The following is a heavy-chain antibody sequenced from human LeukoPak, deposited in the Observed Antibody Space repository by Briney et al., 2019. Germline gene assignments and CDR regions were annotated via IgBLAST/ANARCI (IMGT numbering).Heavy chain of an antibody. V-gene: IGHV1-2*02. J-gene: IGHJ4*02. D-gene: IGHD3-3*01. CDR1: GYTFTCYY. CDR3: ARASQLRFLEWLFDY. Sequence: ASVKVSCKASGYTFTCYYMHWVRQAPGQGLEWMGWINPNSGGTNYAQKFQGRVTMTRDTSISTAYMELSRLRSDDTAVYYCARASQLRFLEWLFDYWGQGTLVTVSS. CDR2: INPNSGGT.